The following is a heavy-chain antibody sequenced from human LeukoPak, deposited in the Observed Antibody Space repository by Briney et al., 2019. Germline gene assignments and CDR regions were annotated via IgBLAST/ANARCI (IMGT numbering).Heavy chain of an antibody. CDR1: GFTVSSNY. D-gene: IGHD1-26*01. J-gene: IGHJ4*02. Sequence: GGFLRLFCAASGFTVSSNYMSWVRQAPGKGLEWVSYISSSGSTIYYADVVKGRFTISRDNAKNSLHLQMNSLRAQDTAVYYCARGGSYFYDSGQGTLVTVSA. CDR3: ARGGSYFYD. V-gene: IGHV3-11*01. CDR2: ISSSGSTI.